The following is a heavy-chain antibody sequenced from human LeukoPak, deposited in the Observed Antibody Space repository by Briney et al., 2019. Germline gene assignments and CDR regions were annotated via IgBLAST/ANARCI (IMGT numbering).Heavy chain of an antibody. Sequence: SETLSLTCTVSGGSLSSYYWSWIRQPAGKGLEWIGRIYTSGSTNYNPSLKSRVTMSVDTSKNQFSLKLSSVTAADTAVYYCARDGGYCSSTSCWYNWFDPWGQGTLVTVSS. CDR2: IYTSGST. CDR1: GGSLSSYY. CDR3: ARDGGYCSSTSCWYNWFDP. J-gene: IGHJ5*02. D-gene: IGHD2-2*01. V-gene: IGHV4-4*07.